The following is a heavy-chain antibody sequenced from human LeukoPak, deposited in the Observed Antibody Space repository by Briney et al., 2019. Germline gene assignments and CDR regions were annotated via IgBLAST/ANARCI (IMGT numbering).Heavy chain of an antibody. V-gene: IGHV3-20*04. J-gene: IGHJ4*02. Sequence: PGGSLRLSCAASGFTFDDYGMSWVRQAPGKGLEWVSGINWNGGSTGYADSVKGRFTISRDNAKNSLYLQMNSLRAEDTALYYCARDNRWAYGSGSYFQLWGQGTLVTVSS. CDR1: GFTFDDYG. CDR3: ARDNRWAYGSGSYFQL. D-gene: IGHD3-10*01. CDR2: INWNGGST.